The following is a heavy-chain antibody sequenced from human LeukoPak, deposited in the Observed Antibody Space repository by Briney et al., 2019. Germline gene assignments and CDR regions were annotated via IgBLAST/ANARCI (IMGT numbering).Heavy chain of an antibody. D-gene: IGHD5-12*01. Sequence: KAGESLKISCKGSGYSFTSYWIGWVRQMPGKGLEWMGIIYPGDSDTRYSPSFQGQVTISADKSISTAYLQWSSLKASDTAMYYCARRGYSGYEAYWFDPWGQGTLVTVSS. J-gene: IGHJ5*02. CDR1: GYSFTSYW. V-gene: IGHV5-51*01. CDR2: IYPGDSDT. CDR3: ARRGYSGYEAYWFDP.